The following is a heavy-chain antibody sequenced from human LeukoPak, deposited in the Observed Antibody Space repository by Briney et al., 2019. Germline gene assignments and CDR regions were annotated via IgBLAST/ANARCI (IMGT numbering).Heavy chain of an antibody. D-gene: IGHD4-11*01. J-gene: IGHJ4*02. Sequence: GRCLRLSCAASGFTFSSCWMTWVRQAPGKGLEWVANIKGNGREKYYVDSVKGRFTISRDNAKNALYLQMNSLRVEDTAVYYCLQRGFDYWGQGTLVSVSS. CDR3: LQRGFDY. V-gene: IGHV3-7*01. CDR2: IKGNGREK. CDR1: GFTFSSCW.